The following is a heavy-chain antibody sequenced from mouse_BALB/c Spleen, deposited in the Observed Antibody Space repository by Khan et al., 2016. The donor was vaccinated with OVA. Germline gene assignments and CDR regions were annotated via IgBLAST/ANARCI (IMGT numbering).Heavy chain of an antibody. Sequence: EVQLQESGPGLVKPSQSLSLTCTVTGYSITSGYGWNWIRQFPGNKLELMGYISYSGSTNYNPSLKSRISITRDTSKNQFLLQLNSVTTEDTATYYCARTARIKYWGQGTTLTVSS. CDR2: ISYSGST. CDR1: GYSITSGYG. CDR3: ARTARIKY. J-gene: IGHJ2*01. D-gene: IGHD1-2*01. V-gene: IGHV3-2*02.